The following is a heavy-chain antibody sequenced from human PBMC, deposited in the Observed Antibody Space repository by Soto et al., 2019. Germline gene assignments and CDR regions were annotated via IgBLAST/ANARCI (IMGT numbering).Heavy chain of an antibody. CDR2: IIPILGIA. V-gene: IGHV1-69*08. D-gene: IGHD4-17*01. CDR1: GGTFSSYT. CDR3: ARDTTVTPYWYFDL. Sequence: QVQLVQSGAEVQKPGSSEKVSCKASGGTFSSYTISWVRQAPGQGLEWMGRIIPILGIANYAQKFQGRVTITADKSTSTAYMELSSLRSEDTAVYYCARDTTVTPYWYFDLWGRGTLVTVSS. J-gene: IGHJ2*01.